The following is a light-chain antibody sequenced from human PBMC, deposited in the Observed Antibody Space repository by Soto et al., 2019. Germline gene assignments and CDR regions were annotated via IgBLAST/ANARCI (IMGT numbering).Light chain of an antibody. V-gene: IGLV2-8*01. CDR3: SSYAGSSWV. Sequence: QSALTQPASVSGSPGQSITISCTGTSSDVGAYNYVSWYQQHPGKAPKLMIYDVSKRPSGVPYRFSGSKSGNAASLTVSGLQGEDEADYYCSSYAGSSWVFGGGTKVTVL. CDR1: SSDVGAYNY. CDR2: DVS. J-gene: IGLJ3*02.